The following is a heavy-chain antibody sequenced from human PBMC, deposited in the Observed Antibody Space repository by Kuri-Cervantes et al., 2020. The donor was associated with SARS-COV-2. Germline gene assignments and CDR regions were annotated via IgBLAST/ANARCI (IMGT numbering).Heavy chain of an antibody. CDR2: FDPEDGET. CDR3: ARENLDLWFGELLFWHGNAFDI. Sequence: ASVKVSCKVSGDTLTELSMHWVRQAPGKGLEWMGGFDPEDGETIYAQKFQGRVTMTEDTSTDTAYMELSSLRSEDTAVYYCARENLDLWFGELLFWHGNAFDIWGQGTMVTVSS. J-gene: IGHJ3*02. CDR1: GDTLTELS. D-gene: IGHD3-10*01. V-gene: IGHV1-24*01.